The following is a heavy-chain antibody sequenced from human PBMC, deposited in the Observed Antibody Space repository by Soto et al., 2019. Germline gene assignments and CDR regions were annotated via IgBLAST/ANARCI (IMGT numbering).Heavy chain of an antibody. CDR2: IYYSGST. CDR3: ARTVAATITPYDC. J-gene: IGHJ4*02. CDR1: GGSISSSSYY. V-gene: IGHV4-39*01. D-gene: IGHD2-15*01. Sequence: QLQLQESGPGLVKPSETLSLTCTVSGGSISSSSYYWGWIRQPPGKGLEWIGSIYYSGSTYYNPSLKSRVTISVDKSKNPFSVKLSSVTAADTAVYYCARTVAATITPYDCWGQGTLVTVSS.